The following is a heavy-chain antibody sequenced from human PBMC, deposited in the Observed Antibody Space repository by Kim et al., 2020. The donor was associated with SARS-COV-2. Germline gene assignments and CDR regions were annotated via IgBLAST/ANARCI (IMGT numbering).Heavy chain of an antibody. D-gene: IGHD3-22*01. Sequence: GGSLRLSCAASGFTFSSYGMHWVRQAPGKGLEWVAVIWYDGSNKYYADSVKGRFTISRDNSKNTLYLQMNSLRAEDTAVYYCAKDLRLRNLNYYDSSGPESPLDSWGQGTLVTVSS. CDR2: IWYDGSNK. CDR3: AKDLRLRNLNYYDSSGPESPLDS. V-gene: IGHV3-33*06. CDR1: GFTFSSYG. J-gene: IGHJ4*02.